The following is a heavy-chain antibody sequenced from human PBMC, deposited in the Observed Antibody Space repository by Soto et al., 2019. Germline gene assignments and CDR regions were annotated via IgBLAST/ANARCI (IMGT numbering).Heavy chain of an antibody. D-gene: IGHD3-3*01. CDR2: ISSSSSYI. J-gene: IGHJ6*03. CDR3: ARKGGYDFWSGYYIDYYYYYMDV. CDR1: GFTFSSYS. Sequence: GGSLRLSCAASGFTFSSYSMNWVRQAPGKGLEWVSSISSSSSYIYYADSVKGRFTISRDNAKNSLYLQMNSLRAEDTAVYYCARKGGYDFWSGYYIDYYYYYMDVWGKGTTVTVSS. V-gene: IGHV3-21*01.